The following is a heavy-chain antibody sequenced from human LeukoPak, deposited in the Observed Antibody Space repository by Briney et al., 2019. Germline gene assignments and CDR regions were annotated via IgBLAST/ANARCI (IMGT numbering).Heavy chain of an antibody. CDR2: ISYDGSNK. J-gene: IGHJ6*03. D-gene: IGHD3-3*01. CDR3: AKDPRITKNYYYYYYMDV. V-gene: IGHV3-30*04. Sequence: GGSLRLSCAASGFTFSDYAMHWVRQAPGKGLEWVAVISYDGSNKYYADSVKGRFTISRDNSKNTLYLQMNSLRAEDTALYYCAKDPRITKNYYYYYYMDVWGKGTTVTVSS. CDR1: GFTFSDYA.